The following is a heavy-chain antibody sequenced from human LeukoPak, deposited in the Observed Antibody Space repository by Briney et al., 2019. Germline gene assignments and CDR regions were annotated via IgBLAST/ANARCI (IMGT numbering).Heavy chain of an antibody. V-gene: IGHV3-9*01. CDR2: ISWNSGSI. CDR3: AKIGSYGMDV. CDR1: GFTFDDYA. J-gene: IGHJ6*02. Sequence: PGGSLRLSCAASGFTFDDYAMHWVRQAPGKGLEWVSGISWNSGSIGYADSVKGRFTISRDNAKNSLYLQMNSLRAEDTALYYCAKIGSYGMDVWGQGTTVTVSS.